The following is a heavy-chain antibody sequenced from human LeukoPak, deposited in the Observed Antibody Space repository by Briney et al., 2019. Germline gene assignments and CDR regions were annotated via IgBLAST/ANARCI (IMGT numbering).Heavy chain of an antibody. CDR3: AREWYSSSWLYFDY. V-gene: IGHV4-34*01. CDR2: INHSGST. D-gene: IGHD6-13*01. CDR1: GGSFSGYY. Sequence: PSETLSPTCAVYGGSFSGYYWSWIRQPPGKGLEWIGEINHSGSTNYNPSLKSRVTISVDTSKNQFSLKLSSVTAADTAVYYCAREWYSSSWLYFDYWGQGTLVTVSS. J-gene: IGHJ4*02.